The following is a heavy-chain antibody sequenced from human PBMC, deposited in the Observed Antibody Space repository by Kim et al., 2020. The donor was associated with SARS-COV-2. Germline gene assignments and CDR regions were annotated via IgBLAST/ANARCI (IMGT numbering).Heavy chain of an antibody. V-gene: IGHV3-30*07. CDR3: ARGGEVGGKGTYNWFDP. Sequence: VKGRFTISRDNSQNTLDLQMNSLRAEDTAVYYCARGGEVGGKGTYNWFDPWGQGTLVTVSS. J-gene: IGHJ5*02. D-gene: IGHD1-26*01.